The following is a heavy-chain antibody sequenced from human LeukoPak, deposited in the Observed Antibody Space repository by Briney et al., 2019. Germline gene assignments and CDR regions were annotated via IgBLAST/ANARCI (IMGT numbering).Heavy chain of an antibody. J-gene: IGHJ3*02. CDR1: GFTFSSYG. CDR2: ISYDGSNK. CDR3: AKDQVRGKRRSDAFDI. Sequence: GGSLRLSCAASGFTFSSYGMHWVRQAPGKGLEWVAVISYDGSNKYYADSVKGRFTISRDNSKNALYLQMNSLRAEDTAVYYCAKDQVRGKRRSDAFDIWGQRTMVTVSS. V-gene: IGHV3-30*18. D-gene: IGHD4-23*01.